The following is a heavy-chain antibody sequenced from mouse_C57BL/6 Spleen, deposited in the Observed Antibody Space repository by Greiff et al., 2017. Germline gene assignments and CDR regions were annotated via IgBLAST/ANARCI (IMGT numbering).Heavy chain of an antibody. J-gene: IGHJ2*01. CDR1: GFTFTDYN. D-gene: IGHD2-5*01. V-gene: IGHV1-22*01. Sequence: VQLQQSGPELVKPGASVNMSCTASGFTFTDYNMHWVKQRHGKSLEWIGYINPNNGGTSYNQKFKDKATLTVNTSSSTAYMELLSLTSEDSAVYYCVYSNYEDWGQGTTLTVSS. CDR2: INPNNGGT. CDR3: VYSNYED.